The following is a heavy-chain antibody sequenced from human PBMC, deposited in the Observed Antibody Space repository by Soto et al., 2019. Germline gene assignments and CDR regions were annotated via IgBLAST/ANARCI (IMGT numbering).Heavy chain of an antibody. J-gene: IGHJ6*02. D-gene: IGHD3-9*01. CDR2: ISSSSSYI. V-gene: IGHV3-21*01. CDR3: ARRGYDILTGSHGMDV. Sequence: GGSLRLSCAASGFTFSSYSMNWVRQAPGKGLEWVSSISSSSSYIYYADSVKGRFTISRDNAKNSLYLQMNSLRAEDTAVYYCARRGYDILTGSHGMDVWGQGTTVTSP. CDR1: GFTFSSYS.